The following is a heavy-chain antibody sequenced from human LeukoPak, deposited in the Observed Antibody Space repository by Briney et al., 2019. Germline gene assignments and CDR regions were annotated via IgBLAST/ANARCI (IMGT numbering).Heavy chain of an antibody. CDR3: ARAIAAAFDY. CDR1: GGSMSSSSYY. Sequence: KPSGTLSLTCTVSGGSMSSSSYYWGWIRQPPGKGLEWIGSIYYSGSTYYNPSLKSRVTISVDTSKNQFSLKLSSVTAADTAVYYCARAIAAAFDYWGQGTLVTVSS. J-gene: IGHJ4*02. D-gene: IGHD6-13*01. V-gene: IGHV4-39*01. CDR2: IYYSGST.